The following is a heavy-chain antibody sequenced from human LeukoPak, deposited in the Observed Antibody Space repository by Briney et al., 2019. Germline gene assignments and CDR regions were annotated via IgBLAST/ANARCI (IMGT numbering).Heavy chain of an antibody. Sequence: ASVKVSCKVSGYTLTVLTMHWVRQAPGKGLEWMGGFDTEGGEIIYAQKFQGRVTITEDTSTDTAYMELSSLRSEDTAVYYCTTPPGGSGPTRPRQILAFDIWGQGTMVTVSS. CDR1: GYTLTVLT. CDR2: FDTEGGEI. CDR3: TTPPGGSGPTRPRQILAFDI. V-gene: IGHV1-24*01. J-gene: IGHJ3*02. D-gene: IGHD2-15*01.